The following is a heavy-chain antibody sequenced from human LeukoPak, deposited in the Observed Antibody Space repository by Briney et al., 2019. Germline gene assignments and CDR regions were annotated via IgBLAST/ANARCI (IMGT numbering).Heavy chain of an antibody. Sequence: GGSLRLSCAASGFSVSSNYMSWVRQAPGKGLEWVSLIYSGGSTYYADSVKGRFTISRDNSKNTLSLQMNSLRAEDTAVYYCARGESLYYGMDVWGQETTVTVSS. V-gene: IGHV3-53*01. CDR2: IYSGGST. J-gene: IGHJ6*02. CDR3: ARGESLYYGMDV. CDR1: GFSVSSNY.